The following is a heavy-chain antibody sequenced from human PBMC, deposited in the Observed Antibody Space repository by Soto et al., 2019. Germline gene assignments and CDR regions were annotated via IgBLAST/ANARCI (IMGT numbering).Heavy chain of an antibody. CDR1: GGTFSSYT. Sequence: QVQLVQSGAEVKKPGSSVKVSCKASGGTFSSYTISWVRQASGQGLEWMGRIIPILGIANYAQKFQGRVTITADKSTSTAYMELSSLRSEDTAVYYCARGGSSGRADYWGQGTLVTVSS. V-gene: IGHV1-69*02. CDR2: IIPILGIA. CDR3: ARGGSSGRADY. J-gene: IGHJ4*02. D-gene: IGHD6-19*01.